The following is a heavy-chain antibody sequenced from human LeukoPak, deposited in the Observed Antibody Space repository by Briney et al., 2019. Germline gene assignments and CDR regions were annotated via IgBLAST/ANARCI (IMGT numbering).Heavy chain of an antibody. CDR2: IIPIFGTA. D-gene: IGHD3-3*01. Sequence: SVKVSCKASGGTFSSYAISWVRQAPGQGLEWMGGIIPIFGTANYAQKFQGRVTITADESTSTAYMELSSLRAEDTAVYYCARAAMGITIFGVVPPPGYWGQGTLVTVSS. V-gene: IGHV1-69*13. J-gene: IGHJ4*02. CDR3: ARAAMGITIFGVVPPPGY. CDR1: GGTFSSYA.